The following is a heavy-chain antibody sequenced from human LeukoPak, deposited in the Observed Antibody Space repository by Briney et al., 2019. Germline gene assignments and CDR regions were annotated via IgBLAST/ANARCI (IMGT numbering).Heavy chain of an antibody. CDR3: ARDLRKRGYSYGYDY. CDR2: INPNSGGT. J-gene: IGHJ4*02. Sequence: ASVKVSCKASGYTFTGYYMHWVRQAPGQGLEWMGWINPNSGGTNYAQKFQSRVTMTRDASISTAYMELSRLRSDDTAVYYCARDLRKRGYSYGYDYWGQGTLVTVSS. V-gene: IGHV1-2*02. CDR1: GYTFTGYY. D-gene: IGHD5-18*01.